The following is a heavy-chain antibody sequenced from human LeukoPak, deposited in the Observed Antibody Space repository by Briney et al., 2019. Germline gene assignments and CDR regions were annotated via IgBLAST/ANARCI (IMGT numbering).Heavy chain of an antibody. CDR2: ISGSGSST. J-gene: IGHJ3*02. V-gene: IGHV3-23*01. Sequence: PGGSLRLSCAASGFTFRSYAVSWVRGAPGRGLEWVSAISGSGSSTYYADSVKGRFTISRDNSKNTLYLQMNSLRAEDTAVYYCAKRTNDAFDIWGQGTMVTVSS. CDR3: AKRTNDAFDI. D-gene: IGHD2-8*01. CDR1: GFTFRSYA.